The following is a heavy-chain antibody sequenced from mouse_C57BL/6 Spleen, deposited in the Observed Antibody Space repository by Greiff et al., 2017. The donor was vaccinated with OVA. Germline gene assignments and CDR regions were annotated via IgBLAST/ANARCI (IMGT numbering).Heavy chain of an antibody. CDR1: GYTFTSYW. CDR2: IDPSDSYT. V-gene: IGHV1-50*01. D-gene: IGHD4-1*01. CDR3: ARRTGTGPRDY. J-gene: IGHJ4*01. Sequence: VQLQQPGAELVKPGASVKLSCKASGYTFTSYWMQWVKQRPGQGLEWIGEIDPSDSYTNYNQKFKGKATLTVDTSSSTAYMQLSSLTSEDSAVYYCARRTGTGPRDYWGQGTSVTVSS.